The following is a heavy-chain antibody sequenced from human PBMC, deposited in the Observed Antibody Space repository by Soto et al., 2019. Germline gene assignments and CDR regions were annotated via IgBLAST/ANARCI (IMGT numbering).Heavy chain of an antibody. CDR3: ATYQNPDRGYSYGAFDY. CDR2: IIPIFGTA. Sequence: SVKVFCKATGGTFSSYASSWVRRAPGQVLEWMGGIIPIFGTANYAQKFQGRVTITADESTSTAYMELSSLRSEDTAVYYCATYQNPDRGYSYGAFDYWGQGTLVTVS. D-gene: IGHD5-18*01. CDR1: GGTFSSYA. V-gene: IGHV1-69*01. J-gene: IGHJ4*02.